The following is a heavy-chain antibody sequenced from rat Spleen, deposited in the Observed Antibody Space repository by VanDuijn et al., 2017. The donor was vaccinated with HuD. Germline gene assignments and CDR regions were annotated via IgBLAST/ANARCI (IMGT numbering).Heavy chain of an antibody. CDR1: GFTFSSFA. V-gene: IGHV5-25*01. CDR3: AKAGRMLPGYSYFDY. D-gene: IGHD1-4*01. Sequence: EVQLVESGGGLVQPGRSLKLSCAASGFTFSSFAMAWVRQAPKKGLEWVATITSGGSNTYYPDSVKGRFTISRDNAKSTLYLQMDSLRSEDTATYYCAKAGRMLPGYSYFDYWGQGVMVTVSS. J-gene: IGHJ2*01. CDR2: ITSGGSNT.